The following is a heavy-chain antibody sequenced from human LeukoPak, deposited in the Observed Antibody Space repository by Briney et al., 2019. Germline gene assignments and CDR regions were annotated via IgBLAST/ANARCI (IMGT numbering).Heavy chain of an antibody. Sequence: GGSLRLSCAASGFTFSSYGMTWVRQAPGKGLEWVSYISSSSSYIYYADSVKGRFTISRDNAKNSLYLQMNSLRAEDTAAYYCARGYSGSYYEAFDIWGQGTMVTVSS. D-gene: IGHD1-26*01. J-gene: IGHJ3*02. CDR3: ARGYSGSYYEAFDI. CDR1: GFTFSSYG. CDR2: ISSSSSYI. V-gene: IGHV3-21*05.